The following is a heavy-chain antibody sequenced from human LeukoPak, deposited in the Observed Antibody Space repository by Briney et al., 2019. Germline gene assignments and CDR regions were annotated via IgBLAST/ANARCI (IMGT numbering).Heavy chain of an antibody. CDR2: IYYSGST. V-gene: IGHV4-59*11. CDR3: ARARYYYDSSGYYYPYYFDY. D-gene: IGHD3-22*01. Sequence: GSLRLSCAASGFTFSDHYMDWVRQAPGKGLEWIGYIYYSGSTNYNPSLKSRVTISVDTSKNQFSLKLSSVTAADTAVYYCARARYYYDSSGYYYPYYFDYWGQGTLVTVSS. CDR1: GFTFSDHY. J-gene: IGHJ4*02.